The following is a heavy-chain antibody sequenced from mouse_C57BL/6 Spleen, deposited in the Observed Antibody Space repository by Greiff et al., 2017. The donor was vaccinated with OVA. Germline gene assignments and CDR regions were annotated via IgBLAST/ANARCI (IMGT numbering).Heavy chain of an antibody. V-gene: IGHV5-17*01. D-gene: IGHD2-4*01. CDR2: ISSGSSTI. CDR1: GFTFSDYG. J-gene: IGHJ4*01. CDR3: ARRIYYDYDEED. Sequence: DVKLVESGGGLVKPGGSLKLSCAASGFTFSDYGMHWVRQAPEKGLEWVAYISSGSSTIYYADTVKGRFTISRDNAKNTLFLQMTSLRSEDTAMDYCARRIYYDYDEEDWGQGTSVTVSS.